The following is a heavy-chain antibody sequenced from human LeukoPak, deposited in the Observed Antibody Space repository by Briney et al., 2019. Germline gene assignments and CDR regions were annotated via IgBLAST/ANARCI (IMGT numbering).Heavy chain of an antibody. CDR3: ARQSQYCSGGSCYLDAFDI. CDR2: IYPGDSDT. J-gene: IGHJ3*02. Sequence: GESLKISCKGSGYSFTSYWIGWARQMPGKGLEWMGIIYPGDSDTRYSPSFQGQVTISADKSISTAYLQWSSLKASDTAMYYCARQSQYCSGGSCYLDAFDIWGQGTIVTVSS. D-gene: IGHD2-15*01. V-gene: IGHV5-51*01. CDR1: GYSFTSYW.